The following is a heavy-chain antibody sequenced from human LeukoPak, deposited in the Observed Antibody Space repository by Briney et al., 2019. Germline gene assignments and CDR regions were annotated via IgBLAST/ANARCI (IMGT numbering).Heavy chain of an antibody. D-gene: IGHD5-12*01. CDR2: INHSGST. Sequence: SETLSLTCAVSGGSISSSNWWSWVRQPPGKGLEWIGEINHSGSTNYNPSLKSRVTISVDTSKNQFSLKLSSVTAADTAVYYCARGPCDIVATTTGGFDYWGQGTLVTVSS. CDR3: ARGPCDIVATTTGGFDY. CDR1: GGSISSSNW. V-gene: IGHV4-4*02. J-gene: IGHJ4*02.